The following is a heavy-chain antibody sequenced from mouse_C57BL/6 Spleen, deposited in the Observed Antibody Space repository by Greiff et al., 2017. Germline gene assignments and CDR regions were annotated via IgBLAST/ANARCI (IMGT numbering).Heavy chain of an antibody. V-gene: IGHV1-80*01. CDR1: GYAFSSYW. J-gene: IGHJ2*01. CDR2: IYPGDGDT. Sequence: VQLQQSGAELVKPGASVKISCKASGYAFSSYWMNWVKQRPGKGLEWIGQIYPGDGDTNYNGKFKGKDTLTADKSSSTAYMQLSSLTSEDSAVYFCARYYGSSPYYFDYWGQGTTLTVSS. CDR3: ARYYGSSPYYFDY. D-gene: IGHD1-1*01.